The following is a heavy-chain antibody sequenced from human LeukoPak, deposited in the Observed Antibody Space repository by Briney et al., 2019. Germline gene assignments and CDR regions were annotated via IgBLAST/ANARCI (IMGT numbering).Heavy chain of an antibody. CDR1: GFTFSNYE. CDR3: ARSGNFDY. J-gene: IGHJ4*02. D-gene: IGHD1-26*01. CDR2: ISISSSTI. Sequence: PGGSLRLSCVASGFTFSNYEMNWVRQAPGKGLEWVSYISISSSTIYYADSVRGRFTISRDNAKNSLYLQMNSLRDEDTAVYYCARSGNFDYWGQGTLVTVSS. V-gene: IGHV3-48*02.